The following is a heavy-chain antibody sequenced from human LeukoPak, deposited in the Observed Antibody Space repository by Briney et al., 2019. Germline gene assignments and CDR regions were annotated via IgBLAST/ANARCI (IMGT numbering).Heavy chain of an antibody. J-gene: IGHJ3*02. D-gene: IGHD3-16*01. CDR2: ISYDGSDK. CDR1: GFTFSSYG. Sequence: GESLKISCAASGFTFSSYGMHWVRQAPGKGLEWVAVISYDGSDKFSADSVKGRFTISRDNAKNTLYLQMSSLRPEDTAVYYCVKTMVTFGGLIRTDAFDIWGQGTMVTVSS. CDR3: VKTMVTFGGLIRTDAFDI. V-gene: IGHV3-30*18.